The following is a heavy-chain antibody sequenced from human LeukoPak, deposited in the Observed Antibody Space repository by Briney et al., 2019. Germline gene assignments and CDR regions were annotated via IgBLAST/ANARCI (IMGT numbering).Heavy chain of an antibody. J-gene: IGHJ5*02. D-gene: IGHD6-19*01. V-gene: IGHV1-8*01. Sequence: ASVKVSCKASGYTFTSYDISWVRQVTGQGLEWMGWMNPKSGNTGYAQKFQGRVTMTRNTSISTAYVELNSLTSEDTAVYYCALRQGYSSGLFVPWGQGTLVTLSS. CDR3: ALRQGYSSGLFVP. CDR2: MNPKSGNT. CDR1: GYTFTSYD.